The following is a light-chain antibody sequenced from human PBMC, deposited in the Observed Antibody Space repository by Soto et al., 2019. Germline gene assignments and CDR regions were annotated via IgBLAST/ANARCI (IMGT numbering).Light chain of an antibody. CDR1: QSISNY. V-gene: IGKV1-39*01. CDR3: YQSYNTPLT. J-gene: IGKJ4*01. Sequence: DIQRTKSPSSLSASIGDRVTITCRASQSISNYLNWYQQKPGKAPKLLIYAASSLQSGVPSRFSGSGSGTDFTLTISSLQPEDFATYYCYQSYNTPLTFGGGTKVEIK. CDR2: AAS.